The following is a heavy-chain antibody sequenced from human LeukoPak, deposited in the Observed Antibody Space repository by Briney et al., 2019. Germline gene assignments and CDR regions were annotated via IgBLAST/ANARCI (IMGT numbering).Heavy chain of an antibody. Sequence: GGSLRLSCAASGFTFSSYEMNWVRQAPGKGLEWVSYISSSGSTIYYADSVKGRFTISRDNAKNSLYLQMNSLRAEDTAVYYCARTWNDDWFDPWGQGTPVTVSS. CDR2: ISSSGSTI. J-gene: IGHJ5*02. V-gene: IGHV3-48*03. CDR3: ARTWNDDWFDP. CDR1: GFTFSSYE. D-gene: IGHD1-1*01.